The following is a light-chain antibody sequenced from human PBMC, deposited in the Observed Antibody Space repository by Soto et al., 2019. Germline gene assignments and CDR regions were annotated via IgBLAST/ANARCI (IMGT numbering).Light chain of an antibody. CDR2: GAS. Sequence: EIVLTQSPGTLSLSPGERATLSCRASQSVSSSYLAWYQQKPGQAPRLLIYGASSRATGIPDRFSGSGFGTDFTFTISRMEPEDVAVYSCQQYGSSTPMYTFGQGTKLEIK. CDR3: QQYGSSTPMYT. CDR1: QSVSSSY. J-gene: IGKJ2*01. V-gene: IGKV3-20*01.